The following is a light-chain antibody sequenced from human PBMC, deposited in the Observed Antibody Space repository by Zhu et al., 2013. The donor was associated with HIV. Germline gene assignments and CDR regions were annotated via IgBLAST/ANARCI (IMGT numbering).Light chain of an antibody. CDR3: QQYGSSPLT. Sequence: EIVLTQSPGTLSLSPGEKATLSCRASETITSNYLAWYQKKPGQAPRLLIYSASNRASGIPDRFSGSGSGTDFTFTITRLETEDFAVYYCQQYGSSPLTFGGGTTVEIK. V-gene: IGKV3-20*01. CDR1: ETITSNY. CDR2: SAS. J-gene: IGKJ4*01.